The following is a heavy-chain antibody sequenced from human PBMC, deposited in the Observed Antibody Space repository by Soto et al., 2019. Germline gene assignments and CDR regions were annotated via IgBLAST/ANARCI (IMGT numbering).Heavy chain of an antibody. V-gene: IGHV3-48*01. CDR1: GFTFTSYS. CDR2: IRGTT. J-gene: IGHJ3*02. CDR3: ARDDSFAFDI. D-gene: IGHD2-21*01. Sequence: GGSLRLSCAASGFTFTSYSMNWVRQAPGKGLEWVSYIRGTTHYADSVKGRFTISRDNAGSSLYLQMNSLRADDTAVYYCARDDSFAFDIWGQGTMVTVSS.